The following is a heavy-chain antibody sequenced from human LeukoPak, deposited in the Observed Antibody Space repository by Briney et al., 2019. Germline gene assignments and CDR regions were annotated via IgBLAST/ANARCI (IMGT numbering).Heavy chain of an antibody. V-gene: IGHV4-34*01. J-gene: IGHJ4*02. CDR3: ARRSVRNNSPLRN. CDR1: GGSLSGNY. D-gene: IGHD2/OR15-2a*01. CDR2: INPSGST. Sequence: SETLSLTCAVYGGSLSGNYWSWIRQTPGKGLEWIGEINPSGSTNYNPSLKSRVSISVDTSKNQFSLRLSSVTAADTAVYYCARRSVRNNSPLRNWGQGTLVTVSS.